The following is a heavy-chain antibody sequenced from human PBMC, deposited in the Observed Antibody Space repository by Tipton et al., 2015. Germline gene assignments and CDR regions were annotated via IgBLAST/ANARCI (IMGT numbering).Heavy chain of an antibody. CDR1: GASIMRYY. J-gene: IGHJ6*02. Sequence: TLSLTCNVSGASIMRYYWSWIRQPPGKGLEWIGHIFNSGRTSYNPPLKNRVTISVDTSKNQFALKLSSVTAADTAVYYCARAMSRRHSSGSSDDGMVVWGQGPTITVSS. CDR2: IFNSGRT. V-gene: IGHV4-59*01. D-gene: IGHD3-22*01. CDR3: ARAMSRRHSSGSSDDGMVV.